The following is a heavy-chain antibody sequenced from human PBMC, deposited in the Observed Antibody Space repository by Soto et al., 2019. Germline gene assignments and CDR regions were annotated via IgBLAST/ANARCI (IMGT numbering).Heavy chain of an antibody. V-gene: IGHV3-33*01. J-gene: IGHJ6*02. CDR3: ARDRGYSGYDSPRFYYGMDV. Sequence: QVQLVESGGGVVQPGRSLRLSCAASGVTFSSYGMHWVRQAPGKGLEWVAVIWYDGSNKWYADSVKGRFTISRDNSKITLYLQMNSLRAEDTAVYSCARDRGYSGYDSPRFYYGMDVWGQGTTVTVSS. CDR1: GVTFSSYG. D-gene: IGHD5-12*01. CDR2: IWYDGSNK.